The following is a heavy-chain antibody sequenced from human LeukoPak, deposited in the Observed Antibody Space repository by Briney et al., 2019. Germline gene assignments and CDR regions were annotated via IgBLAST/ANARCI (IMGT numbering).Heavy chain of an antibody. CDR1: GFTFDDYG. Sequence: GGSLRPSCAASGFTFDDYGMSWVRQAPGKGLEWVSGINWNGGSTGYADSVKGRFTISRDNAKNSLYLQMNSLRAEDTALYYCARDRGTYYDFWSGYPDYWGQGTLVTVSS. CDR3: ARDRGTYYDFWSGYPDY. J-gene: IGHJ4*02. CDR2: INWNGGST. D-gene: IGHD3-3*01. V-gene: IGHV3-20*04.